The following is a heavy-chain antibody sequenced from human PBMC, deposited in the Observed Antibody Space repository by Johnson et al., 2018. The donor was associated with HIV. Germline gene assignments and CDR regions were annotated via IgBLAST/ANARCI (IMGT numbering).Heavy chain of an antibody. Sequence: VQLVESGGGLVQPGGSLRLSCAASGFTFSNAWMTWVRQAPGKGLEWVSGISWNSGSIGYADSVKGRFTISRDNAKNSLYLQMTSLRQDDTAVYSCYCTDHVGAGSESKGTFDAWGQGTMVTVSS. J-gene: IGHJ3*01. V-gene: IGHV3-9*01. D-gene: IGHD3-10*01. CDR3: YCTDHVGAGSESKGTFDA. CDR2: ISWNSGSI. CDR1: GFTFSNAW.